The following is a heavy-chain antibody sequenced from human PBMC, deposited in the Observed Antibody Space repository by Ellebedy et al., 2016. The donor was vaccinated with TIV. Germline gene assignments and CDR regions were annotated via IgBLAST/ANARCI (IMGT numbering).Heavy chain of an antibody. V-gene: IGHV3-21*01. CDR2: ISNSSSYI. D-gene: IGHD2-2*01. CDR3: ARDPSTVPGY. CDR1: GFTFSSYS. J-gene: IGHJ4*02. Sequence: GESLKIPCTASGFTFSSYSMNWVRQAPGKGLEWVSSISNSSSYIYYADSVKGRFTISRDNAKNSLYLQMNSLRAEDTAVYYCARDPSTVPGYWGQGTLVTVSS.